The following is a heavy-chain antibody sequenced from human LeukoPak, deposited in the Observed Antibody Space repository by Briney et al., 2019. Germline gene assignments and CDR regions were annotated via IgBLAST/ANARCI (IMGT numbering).Heavy chain of an antibody. V-gene: IGHV4-38-2*01. Sequence: PSETLSLTCGVSGYSISSGYYWGWIRQPPGKGLEWIGSMYHSGSTYYNPSLKSRVTISVDTSKNQFSLKLSSVTAADTAVYYCARGTVTTPDYFDYWGQGTLVTVSS. J-gene: IGHJ4*02. CDR3: ARGTVTTPDYFDY. CDR2: MYHSGST. CDR1: GYSISSGYY. D-gene: IGHD4-17*01.